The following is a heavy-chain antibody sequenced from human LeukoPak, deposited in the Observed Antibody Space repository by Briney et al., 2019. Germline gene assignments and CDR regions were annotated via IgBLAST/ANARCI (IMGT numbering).Heavy chain of an antibody. CDR2: INSDGSST. CDR3: AREEFRYYFDY. D-gene: IGHD3-10*01. V-gene: IGHV3-74*01. J-gene: IGHJ4*02. Sequence: GGYLRLYCAASGFSVSSNYMSWVGQAPGKGLVWVLRINSDGSSTSYADSVKGRFTISRDNAKNTLYLQMNSLRAEDTAVYYCAREEFRYYFDYWGQGTLVTVSS. CDR1: GFSVSSNY.